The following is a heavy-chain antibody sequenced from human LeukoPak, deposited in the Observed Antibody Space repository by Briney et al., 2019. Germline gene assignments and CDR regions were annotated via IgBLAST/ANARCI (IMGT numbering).Heavy chain of an antibody. J-gene: IGHJ4*02. CDR2: LQQDGSEK. V-gene: IGHV3-7*01. D-gene: IGHD6-13*01. Sequence: GGSLRLSCAASGFTLSTYSMSWVRQAPGKSLEWVASLQQDGSEKYYLESVKGRFTISRDNAKNTLYLQMNSLRAEDTAVYYCAKDLAAAGIVDYWGQGTLVTVSS. CDR1: GFTLSTYS. CDR3: AKDLAAAGIVDY.